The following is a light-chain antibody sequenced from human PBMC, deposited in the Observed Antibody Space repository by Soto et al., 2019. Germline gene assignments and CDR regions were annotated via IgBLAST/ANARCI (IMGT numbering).Light chain of an antibody. CDR2: EVT. CDR3: SSHAGIINVV. J-gene: IGLJ3*02. CDR1: SSDVGGYNY. V-gene: IGLV2-8*01. Sequence: QSVLTQPPSASGSPGQSVTISCTGTSSDVGGYNYVFWYQQHPGKAPKLIIYEVTKRPSGVPDRFSGSKSGNTASLTVSGLLAEDEADYYCSSHAGIINVVFGGGTKLTVL.